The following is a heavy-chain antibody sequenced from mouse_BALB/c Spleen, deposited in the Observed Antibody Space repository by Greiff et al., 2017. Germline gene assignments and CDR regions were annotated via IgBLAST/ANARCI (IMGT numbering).Heavy chain of an antibody. D-gene: IGHD1-1*02. J-gene: IGHJ2*01. CDR3: TRETFEDYAMDY. CDR1: GYTFTDYE. V-gene: IGHV1-15*01. CDR2: IDPETGGT. Sequence: QVQLQQSGAELVRPGASVTLSCKASGYTFTDYEMHWVKQTPVHGLEWIGAIDPETGGTAYNQKFKGKATLTADKSSSTAYMELRSLTSEDSAVYYCTRETFEDYAMDYWGQGTTLTVSS.